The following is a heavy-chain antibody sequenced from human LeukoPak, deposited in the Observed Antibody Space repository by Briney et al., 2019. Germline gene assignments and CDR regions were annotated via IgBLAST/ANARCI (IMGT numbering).Heavy chain of an antibody. CDR3: AKNCYGSGTMGGY. CDR1: GFTFSSFT. D-gene: IGHD3-10*01. J-gene: IGHJ4*02. Sequence: GGSLRLSCAASGFTFSSFTMTWVRQAPGKGLEWVSTIGGSGASTYYAGSVKGRFTISRDNSKNTLSLQMNSLRAEDSAIYYCAKNCYGSGTMGGYWGQGTLVTVSS. CDR2: IGGSGAST. V-gene: IGHV3-23*01.